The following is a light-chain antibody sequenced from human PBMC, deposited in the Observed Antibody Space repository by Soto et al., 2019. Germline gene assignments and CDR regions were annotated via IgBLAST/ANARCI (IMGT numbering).Light chain of an antibody. CDR1: QSISSW. Sequence: DIQMTQSASTLSASVGDRVTITCRASQSISSWLAWYHQKPGKAPKLLIYDASSLESGVPSRFSGSGSGTEFTLTISSLQPDDFAIYYCQQYNSYYTFGQGTRLEIK. CDR3: QQYNSYYT. J-gene: IGKJ5*01. V-gene: IGKV1-5*01. CDR2: DAS.